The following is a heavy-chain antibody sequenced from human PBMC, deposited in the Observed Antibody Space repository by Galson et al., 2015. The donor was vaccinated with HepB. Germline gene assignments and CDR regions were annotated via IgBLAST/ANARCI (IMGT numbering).Heavy chain of an antibody. J-gene: IGHJ2*01. D-gene: IGHD6-13*01. V-gene: IGHV3-7*03. CDR2: IKQDGSEK. Sequence: SLRLSCAASGFTFSSYWMSWVRQAPGKGLEWVANIKQDGSEKYYVDSVKGRFTISRDNAKNSLYLQMNSLRAEDTAVYYCARARYSSSWYGYFDLWGRGTLVTVSS. CDR1: GFTFSSYW. CDR3: ARARYSSSWYGYFDL.